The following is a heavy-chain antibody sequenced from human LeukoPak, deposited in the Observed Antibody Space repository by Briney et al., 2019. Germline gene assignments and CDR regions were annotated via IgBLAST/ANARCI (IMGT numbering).Heavy chain of an antibody. CDR2: ISGSGGST. Sequence: PGGSLRLSCAASGFTFSSYAMSWVRQAPGKGLEWVSGISGSGGSTYYADSVEGRFTISRDNSKNTLYLQMNSLRAEDTAVYYCAKSPGLVAARAIDYWGQGTLVTVSS. CDR1: GFTFSSYA. J-gene: IGHJ4*02. CDR3: AKSPGLVAARAIDY. V-gene: IGHV3-23*01. D-gene: IGHD6-6*01.